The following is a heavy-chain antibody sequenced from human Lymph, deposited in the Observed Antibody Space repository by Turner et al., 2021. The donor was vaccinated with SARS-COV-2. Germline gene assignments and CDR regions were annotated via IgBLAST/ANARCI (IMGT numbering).Heavy chain of an antibody. CDR1: GYSFPTYW. J-gene: IGHJ4*02. Sequence: EVQLVQSGAEVKKPGESLKISCKGSGYSFPTYWIGWVRQMPGKGLEWMGIIYPGDSDTRYSPSFQGQVTISADKSISTAYLQWSSLKASDTAMYYCARLPIALGYSGYDFYYFDYWGQGTLVTVSS. CDR3: ARLPIALGYSGYDFYYFDY. D-gene: IGHD5-12*01. V-gene: IGHV5-51*01. CDR2: IYPGDSDT.